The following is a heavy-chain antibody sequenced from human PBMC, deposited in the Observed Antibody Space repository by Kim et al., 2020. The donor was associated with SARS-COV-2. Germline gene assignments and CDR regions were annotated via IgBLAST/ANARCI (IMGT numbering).Heavy chain of an antibody. J-gene: IGHJ4*02. V-gene: IGHV3-48*02. CDR2: ISSSSTI. CDR3: ARSGNFRVDY. Sequence: GGSLRLSCAASGFTFSSYSINWVRQAPGKGLEWVSYISSSSTIFYADSVKGRFTISRDNAENSVYLQMNSLRDEDTAVYYCARSGNFRVDYWGQGTLVTVSS. CDR1: GFTFSSYS.